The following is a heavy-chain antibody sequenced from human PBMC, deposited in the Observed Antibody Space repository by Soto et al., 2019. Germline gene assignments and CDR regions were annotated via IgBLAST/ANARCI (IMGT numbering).Heavy chain of an antibody. CDR3: ARKSYSYGYYFDY. D-gene: IGHD5-18*01. Sequence: QVQLQESGPGLVKPSETLSLTCTVSGGSISSYYWAWIRRPPGKGLGGIGYIYYSGSTNYNPSLKSRVTISVDTSKNQFSLKLSSVTAADTAVYYCARKSYSYGYYFDYWGQGTLVTVSS. V-gene: IGHV4-59*01. J-gene: IGHJ4*02. CDR1: GGSISSYY. CDR2: IYYSGST.